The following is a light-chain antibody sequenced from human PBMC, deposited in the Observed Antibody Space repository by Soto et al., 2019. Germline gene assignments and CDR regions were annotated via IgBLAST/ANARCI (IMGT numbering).Light chain of an antibody. CDR3: SSYAGDTTSDVV. Sequence: SVLTQPASVSGSPGQSITISCTGTSSDVGSYNLVSRYQQHPGKAPKLLIYEGSKRPSGVSNRFSGSKSGSTASLTVSGLQAEDEADYYCSSYAGDTTSDVVFGGGTKLTVL. CDR2: EGS. V-gene: IGLV2-23*01. J-gene: IGLJ2*01. CDR1: SSDVGSYNL.